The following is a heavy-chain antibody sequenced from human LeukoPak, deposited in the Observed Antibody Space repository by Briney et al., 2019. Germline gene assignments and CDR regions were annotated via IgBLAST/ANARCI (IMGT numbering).Heavy chain of an antibody. D-gene: IGHD3-22*01. CDR3: ARHAYHYDRLFLDLYYLDY. CDR2: VYYSGTT. Sequence: WDTLSLTCTVSGGSVGDSTYYWGWIRQPPGKGLEWIGSVYYSGTTYCNPSLKSRVTISVDTSKNQFSLKLTSVTAADTAVYYCARHAYHYDRLFLDLYYLDYWGQGTLVTVSS. CDR1: GGSVGDSTYY. V-gene: IGHV4-39*01. J-gene: IGHJ4*02.